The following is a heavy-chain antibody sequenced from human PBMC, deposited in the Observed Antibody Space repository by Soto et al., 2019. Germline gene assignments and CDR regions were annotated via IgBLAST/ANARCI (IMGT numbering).Heavy chain of an antibody. V-gene: IGHV3-48*01. D-gene: IGHD1-1*01. CDR3: ATFFITTIGTTA. Sequence: EVQLVESGGGLVQPGGSLRLSCEASGFTLSNFGINWVRQAPGKGLEWVSHISSSSTTIYYAESVKGRFTISRDNAKTSLYLQMSSLRGEDTAVYYCATFFITTIGTTAWGQGTLVTVSS. CDR2: ISSSSTTI. J-gene: IGHJ4*02. CDR1: GFTLSNFG.